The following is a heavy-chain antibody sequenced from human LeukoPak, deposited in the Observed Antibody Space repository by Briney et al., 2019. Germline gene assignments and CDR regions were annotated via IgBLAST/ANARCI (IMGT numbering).Heavy chain of an antibody. CDR2: IYYSGST. CDR1: GGSISSGDYY. J-gene: IGHJ4*02. Sequence: PSQTLSLTCTVSGGSISSGDYYWSWIRQPPGKGLEWIGYIYYSGSTYYNPSLKSRVTISVDTSKNQFSLKLSSVTAADTAVYYCASTTYDYFWGGRKYFGYWGQGTLVTVSS. V-gene: IGHV4-30-4*01. D-gene: IGHD3-16*01. CDR3: ASTTYDYFWGGRKYFGY.